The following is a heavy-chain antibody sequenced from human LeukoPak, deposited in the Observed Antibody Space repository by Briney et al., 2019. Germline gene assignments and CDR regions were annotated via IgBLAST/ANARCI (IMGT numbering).Heavy chain of an antibody. V-gene: IGHV3-30-3*01. J-gene: IGHJ4*02. D-gene: IGHD3-10*01. CDR3: ARQSSNNPVWFGELDYFDY. CDR2: ISYDGSNK. CDR1: GFTFSSYA. Sequence: GGSLRLSCAASGFTFSSYAMHWVRQAPGKGLEWVAVISYDGSNKYYADSVKGRFTISRDNSKNTLYLQMNSLRAEDTAVYYCARQSSNNPVWFGELDYFDYWGQGTLVTVSS.